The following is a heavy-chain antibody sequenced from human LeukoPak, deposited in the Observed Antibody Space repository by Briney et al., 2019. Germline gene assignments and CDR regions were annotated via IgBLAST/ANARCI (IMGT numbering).Heavy chain of an antibody. Sequence: GGSLRLSCVASGFSFSRFGMNWVRQAPGKGLEWISHISSTSGDVYYADSVKGRFTISRDNAKNSLYLQMSSLRVEDTAIYYCAQKGGADHWGQGTLVTVSS. CDR2: ISSTSGDV. V-gene: IGHV3-48*01. J-gene: IGHJ4*02. D-gene: IGHD2-15*01. CDR1: GFSFSRFG. CDR3: AQKGGADH.